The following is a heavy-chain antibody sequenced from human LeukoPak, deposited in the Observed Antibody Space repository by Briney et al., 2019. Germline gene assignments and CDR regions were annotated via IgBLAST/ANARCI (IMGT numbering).Heavy chain of an antibody. J-gene: IGHJ5*02. CDR1: GFTFSSYA. CDR3: ASATVTTGGWFDP. D-gene: IGHD4-17*01. V-gene: IGHV3-30*04. Sequence: GGSLRLSCAASGFTFSSYAMHWVRQAPGKGLEWVAVISYDGSNKYYADSVKGRFTISRDNSKNTLYLQMNSLRAEDTAVYYCASATVTTGGWFDPWGRGTLVTVSS. CDR2: ISYDGSNK.